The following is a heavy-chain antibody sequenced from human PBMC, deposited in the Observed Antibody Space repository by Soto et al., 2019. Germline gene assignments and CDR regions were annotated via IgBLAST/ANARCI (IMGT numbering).Heavy chain of an antibody. CDR3: ASSRITMVPYGMDV. CDR2: INAGNGNT. J-gene: IGHJ6*02. V-gene: IGHV1-3*01. D-gene: IGHD3-10*01. CDR1: GYTFTSYA. Sequence: ASVKVSCKASGYTFTSYAMHWVRQAPGQRLEWMGWINAGNGNTKYSQKFQGRVTITRDTSASTAYMELSSLRSEDTAVYYCASSRITMVPYGMDVWAKGPRSPSP.